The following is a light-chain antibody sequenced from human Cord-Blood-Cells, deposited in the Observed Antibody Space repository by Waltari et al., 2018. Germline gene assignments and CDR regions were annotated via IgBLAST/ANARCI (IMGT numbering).Light chain of an antibody. Sequence: EIMLTQSPATVSLSPGERATLSCRASQSVSSYLAWYQQKPGQAPRLLIYDASNRDTGIPARFSGSGSGTDFTLTISSLQPEDIAAYYCQQRSNWPYTFGQGTKLEIK. J-gene: IGKJ2*01. V-gene: IGKV3-11*01. CDR2: DAS. CDR1: QSVSSY. CDR3: QQRSNWPYT.